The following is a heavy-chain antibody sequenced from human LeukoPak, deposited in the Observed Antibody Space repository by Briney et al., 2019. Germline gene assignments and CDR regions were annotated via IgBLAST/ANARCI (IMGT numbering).Heavy chain of an antibody. V-gene: IGHV5-51*01. J-gene: IGHJ4*02. CDR2: IYPGDSDT. D-gene: IGHD6-25*01. CDR3: ARRSGGIAADY. Sequence: GESLKISCKASGYSFTDYWIAWVRQMPGKGLEWMGIIYPGDSDTIYSPSFQGQVTISADKSISTAYLQWSSLKASDTATYYCARRSGGIAADYWGQGTLVTASS. CDR1: GYSFTDYW.